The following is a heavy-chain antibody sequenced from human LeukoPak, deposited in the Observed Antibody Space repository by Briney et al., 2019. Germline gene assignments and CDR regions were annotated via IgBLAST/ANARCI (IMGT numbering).Heavy chain of an antibody. CDR2: LKSKNDGGTA. J-gene: IGHJ4*02. V-gene: IGHV3-15*05. CDR1: GFTFSSYA. CDR3: ARDPSAWSGYYDY. D-gene: IGHD3-3*01. Sequence: PGGSLRLSCAASGFTFSSYAMSWVRQAPGRGLEWVGRLKSKNDGGTADYAAPVKGRFTISRDDSKNMLYLHMNGLRAEDTAVYYCARDPSAWSGYYDYWGQGTPVTVSS.